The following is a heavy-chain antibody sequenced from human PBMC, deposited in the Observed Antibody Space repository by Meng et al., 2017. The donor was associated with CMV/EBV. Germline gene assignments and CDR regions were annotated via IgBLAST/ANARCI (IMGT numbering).Heavy chain of an antibody. J-gene: IGHJ4*02. CDR3: AHSRSDYYDSSGYYYFGY. V-gene: IGHV2-5*01. D-gene: IGHD3-22*01. Sequence: PTLVKPTQNLTLTCTFSGFSLSTSGVGVGWIRQPPGKALEWLALIYWNDDKRYSPSLKSRLTITKDTSKNQVVLTMTNMDPVDTATYYCAHSRSDYYDSSGYYYFGYWGQGTLVTVSS. CDR1: GFSLSTSGVG. CDR2: IYWNDDK.